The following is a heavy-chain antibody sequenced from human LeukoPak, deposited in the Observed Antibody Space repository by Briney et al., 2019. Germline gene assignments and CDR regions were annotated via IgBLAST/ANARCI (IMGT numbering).Heavy chain of an antibody. CDR3: ARAPQLGTRGYFDY. D-gene: IGHD7-27*01. CDR1: GGTFSSYA. Sequence: SVKVSCKAPGGTFSSYAISWVRQAPGQGLEWMGGIIPIFGTANCAQKFQGRVTITADESTSTAYMELSSLRSEDTAVYYCARAPQLGTRGYFDYWGQGTLVTVSS. CDR2: IIPIFGTA. J-gene: IGHJ4*02. V-gene: IGHV1-69*13.